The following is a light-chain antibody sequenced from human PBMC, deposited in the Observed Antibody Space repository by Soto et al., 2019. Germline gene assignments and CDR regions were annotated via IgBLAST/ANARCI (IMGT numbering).Light chain of an antibody. CDR1: SSDVGGYIY. V-gene: IGLV2-8*01. J-gene: IGLJ3*02. CDR3: CSSADSSTSLVL. Sequence: QSALTQPPSASGSPGQSVTISCTGTSSDVGGYIYVSWYQHHPGKAPQLIIYDVTKRPSGVPDRFSGSRSGNTASLTVSGLQAEDEADYYCCSSADSSTSLVLFGGGTKQTVL. CDR2: DVT.